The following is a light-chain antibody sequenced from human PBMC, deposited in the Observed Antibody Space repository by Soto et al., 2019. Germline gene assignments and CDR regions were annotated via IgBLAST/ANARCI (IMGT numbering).Light chain of an antibody. CDR2: SNN. J-gene: IGLJ2*01. V-gene: IGLV1-44*01. CDR1: SSNIGSNT. CDR3: AAWDDSLNVV. Sequence: QSVLTQPPSASGTPGQRVTISCSGSSSNIGSNTVNWYQQFPGTAPKLLMYSNNQRPSGVPDRFSGSKAGTSASLAISGLQSEDEADYYCAAWDDSLNVVFGGGTQLTVL.